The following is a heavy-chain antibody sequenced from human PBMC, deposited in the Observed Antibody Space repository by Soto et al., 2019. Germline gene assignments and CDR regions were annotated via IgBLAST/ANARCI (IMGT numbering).Heavy chain of an antibody. J-gene: IGHJ6*02. V-gene: IGHV1-2*04. CDR1: GYTFTGYY. Sequence: ASVKVSCKASGYTFTGYYMHWVRQAPGQGLEWMGWINPNSGGTNYAQKFQGWVTMTRDTSISTAYMELSRLRSDDTAVYYCARDQPTIRQDYDFWSGYYRRDYYYGMDVWGQVPTSPVS. CDR3: ARDQPTIRQDYDFWSGYYRRDYYYGMDV. D-gene: IGHD3-3*01. CDR2: INPNSGGT.